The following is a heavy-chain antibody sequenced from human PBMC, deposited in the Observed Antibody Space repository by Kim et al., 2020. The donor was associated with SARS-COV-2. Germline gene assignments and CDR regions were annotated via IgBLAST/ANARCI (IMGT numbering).Heavy chain of an antibody. CDR3: ARDLFGELDF. J-gene: IGHJ4*02. V-gene: IGHV3-74*01. D-gene: IGHD3-16*01. Sequence: NYADSVRCRFTIHRDLAKNTLFLQMNSLRAEDTAVYYCARDLFGELDFWGQGTLVTVSS.